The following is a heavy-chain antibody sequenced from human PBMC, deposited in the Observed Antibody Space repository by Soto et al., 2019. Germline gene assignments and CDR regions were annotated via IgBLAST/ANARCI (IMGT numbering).Heavy chain of an antibody. D-gene: IGHD2-2*01. CDR3: ARGPIVVVPAAANWYFDL. V-gene: IGHV4-61*01. CDR1: GGSVSSGSYY. CDR2: IDYSGST. Sequence: QVQLKESGPGLVKPSETLSLTCTVSGGSVSSGSYYWSWIRQPPGKGLEWIGYIDYSGSTNYNPYLQSRVTISVDPAKNQFSLELSSVPAADTAVDYFARGPIVVVPAAANWYFDLWGRGTLVTVSS. J-gene: IGHJ2*01.